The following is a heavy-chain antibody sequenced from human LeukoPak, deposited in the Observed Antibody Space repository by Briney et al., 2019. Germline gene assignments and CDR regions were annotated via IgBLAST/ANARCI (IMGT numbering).Heavy chain of an antibody. CDR2: IKEDGSQK. CDR3: ARGLTRSDY. J-gene: IGHJ4*02. CDR1: GFTFSRYW. Sequence: GGSLRLSCAASGFTFSRYWMSWVRQSPGKGLEWVANIKEDGSQKYYVDSVKGRFTISRYNATNSLYLQMNSLRGEDTAVYYCARGLTRSDYWGQGTLVTVSS. V-gene: IGHV3-7*04.